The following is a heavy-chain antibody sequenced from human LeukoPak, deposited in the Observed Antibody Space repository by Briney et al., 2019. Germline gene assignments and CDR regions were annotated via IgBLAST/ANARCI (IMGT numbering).Heavy chain of an antibody. V-gene: IGHV4-39*07. Sequence: PSETLSLTCTVSGGSISSSSYYWGWIRQPPGKGLEWIGSIYYSGSTYYNPSLKSRVTISMDKSKNQFSLKLSSVTAADTAVYYCARAPGRWFDPWGQGTLVTVSS. CDR3: ARAPGRWFDP. CDR2: IYYSGST. J-gene: IGHJ5*02. CDR1: GGSISSSSYY. D-gene: IGHD1-26*01.